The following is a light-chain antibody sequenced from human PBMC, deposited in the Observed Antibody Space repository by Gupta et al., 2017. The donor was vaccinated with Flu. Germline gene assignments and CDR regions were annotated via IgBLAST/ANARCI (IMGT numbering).Light chain of an antibody. CDR2: DAV. CDR3: HQSDDAHPT. Sequence: PSSPPASVGDRVTITCRASQSINSYLNWYHWKPGKAPKLLICDAVSFLRGVPPRFSGRGSGTTFSLIINNRQPEDFATYFCHQSDDAHPTFGQGTTLATK. J-gene: IGKJ2*01. CDR1: QSINSY. V-gene: IGKV1-39*01.